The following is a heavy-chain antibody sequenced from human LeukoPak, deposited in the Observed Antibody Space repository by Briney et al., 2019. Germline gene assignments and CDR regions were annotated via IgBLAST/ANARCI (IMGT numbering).Heavy chain of an antibody. D-gene: IGHD3-9*01. CDR3: ARSPDILTGEKFDY. V-gene: IGHV1-2*02. CDR2: MNPKSGGT. J-gene: IGHJ4*02. Sequence: GASVKVSCKAFGYTFTGYYVPWGRQAPGQGLEGMGWMNPKSGGTDYAQKFEARVTMNRDTSISTAYMELSRLRFDDTAVYYCARSPDILTGEKFDYWGQGTLVTVSS. CDR1: GYTFTGYY.